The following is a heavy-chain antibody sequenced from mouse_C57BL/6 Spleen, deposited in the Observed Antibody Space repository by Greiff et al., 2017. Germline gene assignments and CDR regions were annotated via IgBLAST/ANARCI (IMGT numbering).Heavy chain of an antibody. CDR2: ISSGGSYT. CDR3: ARLDYYGSCDY. J-gene: IGHJ2*01. Sequence: EVKLVESGGDLVKPGGSLKLSCAASGFTFSSYGMSWVRQTPDKRLEWVPTISSGGSYTYYPDNVKGRFTISRDNAKNTLYLQMSSLKSEDTAMYYCARLDYYGSCDYWGQGTTLTVSS. V-gene: IGHV5-6*01. D-gene: IGHD1-1*01. CDR1: GFTFSSYG.